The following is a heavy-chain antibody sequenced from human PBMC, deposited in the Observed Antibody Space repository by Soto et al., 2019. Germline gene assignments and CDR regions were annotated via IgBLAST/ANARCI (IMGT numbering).Heavy chain of an antibody. V-gene: IGHV3-23*01. CDR2: ISGSGSST. Sequence: GSLRLSCAASGFTFSSYAMSWVRQAPGKGLEWVSTISGSGSSTYYADSVKGRFTISRDNSKNTLFLQMNSLRAEDTAVYYCAKVRDVYYYYYGMDVWGQGTTVTVSS. CDR3: AKVRDVYYYYYGMDV. CDR1: GFTFSSYA. J-gene: IGHJ6*02.